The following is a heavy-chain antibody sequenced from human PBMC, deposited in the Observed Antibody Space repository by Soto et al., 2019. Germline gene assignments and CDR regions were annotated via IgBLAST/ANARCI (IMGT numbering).Heavy chain of an antibody. V-gene: IGHV4-30-4*01. J-gene: IGHJ6*02. Sequence: SETLSLTCTVSGGSISSGDYYWSWIRQPPGKGLEWIGYIYYSGSTYYNPSLKSRVTISVDTSKNQFSLKLSSVTAADTAVYYCARDTSVVVVPAASYYYGMDVWGQGTTVTVSS. CDR3: ARDTSVVVVPAASYYYGMDV. CDR1: GGSISSGDYY. CDR2: IYYSGST. D-gene: IGHD2-2*01.